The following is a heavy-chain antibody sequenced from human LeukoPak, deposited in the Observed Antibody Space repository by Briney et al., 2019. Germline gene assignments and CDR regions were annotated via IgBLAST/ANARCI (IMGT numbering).Heavy chain of an antibody. D-gene: IGHD6-13*01. J-gene: IGHJ4*02. CDR2: IWYDGSNK. CDR1: GFTFSSYG. V-gene: IGHV3-33*01. CDR3: ARGGAAAGTFRMDY. Sequence: GRSLRLSCAASGFTFSSYGIHWVRQAPGKGLEWVAVIWYDGSNKYYADSVKGRFTISRDNSKNTLYLQMNSLRAEDTAVYYCARGGAAAGTFRMDYWGQGTLVTVSS.